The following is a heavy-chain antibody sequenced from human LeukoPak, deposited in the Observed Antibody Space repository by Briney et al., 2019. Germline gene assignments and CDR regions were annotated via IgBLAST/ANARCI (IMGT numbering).Heavy chain of an antibody. CDR1: GFTFSSYW. V-gene: IGHV3-7*01. CDR2: IKQDGSEK. CDR3: ARGRGNYPFGY. Sequence: PGESLRLSCAASGFTFSSYWMSWVRQAPGKGLQWVANIKQDGSEKYYVDSVKGRFTISRDNAKNSLYLQVNSLRAEDTAVYYCARGRGNYPFGYWGQGTLVTVSS. J-gene: IGHJ4*02. D-gene: IGHD1-7*01.